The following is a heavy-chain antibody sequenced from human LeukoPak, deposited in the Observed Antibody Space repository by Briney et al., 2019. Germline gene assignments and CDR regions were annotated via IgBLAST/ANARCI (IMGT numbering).Heavy chain of an antibody. CDR3: ARESAMVRGVTSYWLDP. Sequence: ASVKVSCKASGYTFTSYYMHWVRQAPGQGLEWMGVINPSGSSTSYAQKLQGIVTMTRDTSTSTVYMELSSLRSENTAVYYCARESAMVRGVTSYWLDPWGQGTLVTVSS. CDR1: GYTFTSYY. CDR2: INPSGSST. J-gene: IGHJ5*02. D-gene: IGHD3-10*01. V-gene: IGHV1-46*04.